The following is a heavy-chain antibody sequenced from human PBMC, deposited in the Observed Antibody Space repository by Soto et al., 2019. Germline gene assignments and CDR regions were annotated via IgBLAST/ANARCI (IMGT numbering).Heavy chain of an antibody. CDR2: IYHSGST. V-gene: IGHV4-38-2*01. J-gene: IGHJ5*02. CDR3: ARDITMVRGVIQDWFDP. D-gene: IGHD3-10*01. CDR1: GYSITNGYY. Sequence: LSLTCAVSGYSITNGYYWGWIRQPPGQGLEWIGTIYHSGSTYYNPSLKTRVTISVDTSKNQFSLKLSSVTAADTAVYYCARDITMVRGVIQDWFDPWGQGTLVTVSS.